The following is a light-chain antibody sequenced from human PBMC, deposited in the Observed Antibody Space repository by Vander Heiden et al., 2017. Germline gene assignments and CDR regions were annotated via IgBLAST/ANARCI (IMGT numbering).Light chain of an antibody. J-gene: IGKJ4*01. CDR1: QGISSW. CDR2: AAS. Sequence: DIQVTQSPSSVYAAGGERVTSMCRGSQGISSWLVWNQKKPGKAPNLLIYAASRLQRGVPSRFSGSGSGTDFTLTINSVQPEDVATYYCQQANSFPLTFGGGTKVEIK. CDR3: QQANSFPLT. V-gene: IGKV1-12*01.